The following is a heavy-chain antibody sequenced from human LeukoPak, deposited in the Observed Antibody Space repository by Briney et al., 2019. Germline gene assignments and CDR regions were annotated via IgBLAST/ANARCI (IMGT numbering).Heavy chain of an antibody. CDR2: NSGSGNT. Sequence: SLRLSFAASGFTFNNYAMSWVRQAPGEGLEWVSGNSGSGNTYYADSVKGRFTISRDNSKNMLYLQMYRLRAEDTALYYCAKDDFITAGVFDSWGQGTLVTVSS. D-gene: IGHD3-22*01. CDR3: AKDDFITAGVFDS. J-gene: IGHJ5*01. CDR1: GFTFNNYA. V-gene: IGHV3-23*01.